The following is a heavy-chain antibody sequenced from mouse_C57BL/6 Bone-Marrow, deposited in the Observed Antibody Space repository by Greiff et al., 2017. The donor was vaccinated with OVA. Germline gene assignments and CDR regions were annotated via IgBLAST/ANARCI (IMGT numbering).Heavy chain of an antibody. D-gene: IGHD1-1*01. Sequence: EVHLVESGGGLVKPGGSLKLSCAASGFTFSSYAMSWVRQTPEKRLEWVATISDGGSYTYYPANVKGRFTISRDKAKNNLYLQMSHLKSEDTAMYYCARVYGRAWFAYWGQGTLVTVSA. V-gene: IGHV5-4*01. CDR3: ARVYGRAWFAY. CDR1: GFTFSSYA. CDR2: ISDGGSYT. J-gene: IGHJ3*01.